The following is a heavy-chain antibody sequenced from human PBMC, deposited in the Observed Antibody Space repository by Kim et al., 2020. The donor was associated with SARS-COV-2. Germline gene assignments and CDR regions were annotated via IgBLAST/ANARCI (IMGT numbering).Heavy chain of an antibody. Sequence: GGSLRLSCAASGFTFSTYNMNWVRQAPGKGLEWVSSISSSSNYIFYADSMKGRFTISRDKAKNSLYLQMNSLRAEDTAIYYCARGMDSGYDGDFDYWGQGTLVTVSS. D-gene: IGHD5-12*01. CDR2: ISSSSNYI. CDR3: ARGMDSGYDGDFDY. CDR1: GFTFSTYN. V-gene: IGHV3-21*01. J-gene: IGHJ4*02.